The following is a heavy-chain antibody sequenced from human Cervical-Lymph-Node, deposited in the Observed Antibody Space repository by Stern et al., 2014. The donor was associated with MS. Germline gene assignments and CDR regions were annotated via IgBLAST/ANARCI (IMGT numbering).Heavy chain of an antibody. CDR3: ARDGRHTNNFGLDV. V-gene: IGHV1-69*01. CDR2: IIPVIGTA. Sequence: VQLVESGAEVKKPGSSVKVSCKASGGTFNVYAINWLRQAPGQGLEWMGGIIPVIGTANYAQNFQGRVTIPADASTRTSSMQLSSLRSGDTAVYYCARDGRHTNNFGLDVWGQGTTVTVSS. J-gene: IGHJ6*02. CDR1: GGTFNVYA.